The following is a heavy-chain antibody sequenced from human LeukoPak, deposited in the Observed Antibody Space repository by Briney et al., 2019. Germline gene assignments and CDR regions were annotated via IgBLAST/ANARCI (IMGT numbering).Heavy chain of an antibody. Sequence: GGSLRLSCAASGFTFSSYAMSWVRQAPGKGLEWVSVMSDSGGITYYADSVKGRFTTSRDNSKNTLYLQMNSLRAEDTAVYYCVKGASDRCYAPSHIWGQGTTVTVSS. CDR3: VKGASDRCYAPSHI. CDR1: GFTFSSYA. D-gene: IGHD2-15*01. CDR2: MSDSGGIT. V-gene: IGHV3-23*01. J-gene: IGHJ3*02.